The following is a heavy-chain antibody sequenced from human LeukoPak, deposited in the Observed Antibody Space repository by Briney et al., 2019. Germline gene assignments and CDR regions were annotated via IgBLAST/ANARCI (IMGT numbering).Heavy chain of an antibody. CDR1: GFTFSNSW. CDR3: ARGTPSRWFGELFGGENYMDV. D-gene: IGHD3-10*01. CDR2: IKQDGTEK. V-gene: IGHV3-7*01. Sequence: GGSLRLSCAMSGFTFSNSWMSWVRQAPGKGLEWVANIKQDGTEKYYVDSVKGRFTISRDNAKNSLYLQMDTLRAEDTAVYYCARGTPSRWFGELFGGENYMDVWGKGTTVTISS. J-gene: IGHJ6*03.